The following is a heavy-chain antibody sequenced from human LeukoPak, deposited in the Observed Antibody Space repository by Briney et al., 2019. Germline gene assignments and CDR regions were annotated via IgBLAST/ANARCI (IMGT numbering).Heavy chain of an antibody. CDR3: SKDDCVNGICYFDK. Sequence: GGSLRLSCIASGFTFTSYAMNWVRQAPGKGLEWVSGISGSNTYYADSVKGRFTISRDSSKNTMYLQMNNLRAEGTAVYYCSKDDCVNGICYFDKWGQGTLVTVSS. J-gene: IGHJ4*02. CDR1: GFTFTSYA. D-gene: IGHD2-8*01. V-gene: IGHV3-23*01. CDR2: ISGSNT.